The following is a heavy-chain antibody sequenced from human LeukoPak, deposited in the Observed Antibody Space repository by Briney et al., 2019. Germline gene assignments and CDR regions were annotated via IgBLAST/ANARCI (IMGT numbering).Heavy chain of an antibody. V-gene: IGHV4-38-2*02. D-gene: IGHD3-22*01. J-gene: IGHJ5*02. CDR3: ARDPFPHAINDYDSSGYP. CDR1: GYSISSGYY. CDR2: IYHSGRT. Sequence: SETLSLTCAVSGYSISSGYYWCWIRQPPGKGLEWIGSIYHSGRTYYNPSLKRRVTISVDTSKNQFSLKLSSVTAADTAVYYCARDPFPHAINDYDSSGYPWGQGTLVTVSS.